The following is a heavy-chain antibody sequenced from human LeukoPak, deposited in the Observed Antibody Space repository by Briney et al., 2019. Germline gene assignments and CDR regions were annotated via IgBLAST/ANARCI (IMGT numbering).Heavy chain of an antibody. CDR1: GLNYGATY. Sequence: GGFLRLSCAVSGLNYGATYMTWIRPAPGKGLEWISYISSSGGDTYYADSVKGRFTVSRDNAKNSLFLQMNSLRAEDTAVYYCARSFSSSLDYWGQGTLVTVSS. J-gene: IGHJ4*02. V-gene: IGHV3-11*04. D-gene: IGHD6-6*01. CDR2: ISSSGGDT. CDR3: ARSFSSSLDY.